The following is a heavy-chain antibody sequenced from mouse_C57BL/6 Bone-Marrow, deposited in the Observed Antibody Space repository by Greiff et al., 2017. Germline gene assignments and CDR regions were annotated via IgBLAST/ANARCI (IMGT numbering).Heavy chain of an antibody. J-gene: IGHJ1*03. D-gene: IGHD2-5*01. CDR2: IYPGSGST. CDR1: GYTFTSYW. Sequence: QVQLQQPGAELEKPGASVKMSCKASGYTFTSYWITWVKQRPGQGLEWIGDIYPGSGSTNYNEKFKSKATLTEDTSSSTAYMQLSSLTSEDSAVYYCARPYYSNYWYFDFWGTGTTVTVTS. V-gene: IGHV1-55*01. CDR3: ARPYYSNYWYFDF.